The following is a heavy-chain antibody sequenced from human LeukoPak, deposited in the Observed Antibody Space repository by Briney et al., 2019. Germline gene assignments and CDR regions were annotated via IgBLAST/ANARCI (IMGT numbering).Heavy chain of an antibody. CDR3: ARDLQNLPIAVPYAFDV. Sequence: ASVKVSCKASGYTFTSYGISWVRQAPAQGREWMGWVSAYNGNTNYAQKLQGRVTVTTDTSTSTAYMELRSLRSDDTAVYYCARDLQNLPIAVPYAFDVWGQGTMVTVSS. CDR2: VSAYNGNT. J-gene: IGHJ3*01. CDR1: GYTFTSYG. D-gene: IGHD6-19*01. V-gene: IGHV1-18*01.